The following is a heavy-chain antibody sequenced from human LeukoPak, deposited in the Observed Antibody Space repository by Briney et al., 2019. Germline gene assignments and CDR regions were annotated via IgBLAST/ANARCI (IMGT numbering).Heavy chain of an antibody. D-gene: IGHD1-26*01. Sequence: GGSLRLSCAASGFTFRSYEMNWVRQAPGKGLEWISYISSSGSTTYYADSAKGRFTISRDNAKNSLYLQMNSLRAEDTAVYYCARGGWESVFDYWGQGTLVTVSS. J-gene: IGHJ4*02. CDR3: ARGGWESVFDY. CDR1: GFTFRSYE. CDR2: ISSSGSTT. V-gene: IGHV3-48*03.